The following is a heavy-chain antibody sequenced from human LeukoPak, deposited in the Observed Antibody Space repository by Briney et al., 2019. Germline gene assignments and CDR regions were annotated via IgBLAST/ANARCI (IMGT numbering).Heavy chain of an antibody. D-gene: IGHD3-3*01. Sequence: PSETLSLTCTVSGGSISSGDYYWSWIRQPPGKGLEWIGYIYYSGSTYYNPSLKSRVTISVDTSKNQFSLKLSSVTAADTAVYYRARDKGYYDFWSGFVVKGWFDPWGQGTLVTVSS. V-gene: IGHV4-30-4*08. CDR1: GGSISSGDYY. J-gene: IGHJ5*02. CDR3: ARDKGYYDFWSGFVVKGWFDP. CDR2: IYYSGST.